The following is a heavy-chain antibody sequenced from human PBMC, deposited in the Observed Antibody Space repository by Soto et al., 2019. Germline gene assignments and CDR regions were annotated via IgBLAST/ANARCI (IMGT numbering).Heavy chain of an antibody. CDR3: ARGRSREYSSSWYRKVNY. V-gene: IGHV3-30-3*01. D-gene: IGHD6-13*01. J-gene: IGHJ4*01. Sequence: PGVSLRLSCAASGFTFSNHAMHWVRQAPGKGLEWVAIILSDGNNRYYGDSVKGRFTISRDNSKNTLFLQMSSLRAEDTAVYYCARGRSREYSSSWYRKVNYWGQGTLVTVSS. CDR2: ILSDGNNR. CDR1: GFTFSNHA.